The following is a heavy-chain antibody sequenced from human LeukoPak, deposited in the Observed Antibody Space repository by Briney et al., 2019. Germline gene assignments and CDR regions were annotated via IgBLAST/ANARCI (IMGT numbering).Heavy chain of an antibody. J-gene: IGHJ6*03. CDR3: ARVMSASVWRSYGSYYYYYYMDI. CDR1: GFTFSRYW. Sequence: GGSLRLSCTASGFTFSRYWMIWVRQAPGKGLEWVANIKRDGSEKYSVDSVKGRFTISRDNAKNSLYMQMNSLRAEDTAVYYCARVMSASVWRSYGSYYYYYYMDIWGKGTTVTVSS. CDR2: IKRDGSEK. V-gene: IGHV3-7*01. D-gene: IGHD3-16*01.